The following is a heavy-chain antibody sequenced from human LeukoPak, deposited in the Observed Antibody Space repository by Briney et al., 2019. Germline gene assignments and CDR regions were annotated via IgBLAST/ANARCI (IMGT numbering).Heavy chain of an antibody. D-gene: IGHD3-22*01. CDR1: GFTFSSYS. J-gene: IGHJ4*02. V-gene: IGHV3-21*01. CDR2: ISSSSSYI. Sequence: GGSLRLSCAASGFTFSSYSMNWVRQAPGKGLEWVSSISSSSSYIYYADSVKGRFTISRDNAKNSLYLQMNSLRAEDTAVYYCARDRRGDDSSGYYPEAFDYWGQGTLVTVSS. CDR3: ARDRRGDDSSGYYPEAFDY.